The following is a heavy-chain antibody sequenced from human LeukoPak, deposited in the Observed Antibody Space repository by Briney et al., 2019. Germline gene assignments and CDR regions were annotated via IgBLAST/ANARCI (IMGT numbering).Heavy chain of an antibody. Sequence: SVKVSCKASGGTFSSYAISWVRQAPGQGPEWMGGIIPIFGTANYAQKFQGRVTITADESTSTAYMELSSLRSEDTAVYYCARSSDPYYYDSSGYLGYWGQGTLVTASS. D-gene: IGHD3-22*01. J-gene: IGHJ4*02. CDR2: IIPIFGTA. CDR1: GGTFSSYA. V-gene: IGHV1-69*13. CDR3: ARSSDPYYYDSSGYLGY.